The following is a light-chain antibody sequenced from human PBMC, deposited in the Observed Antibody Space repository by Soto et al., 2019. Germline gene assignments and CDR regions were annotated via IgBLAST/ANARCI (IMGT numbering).Light chain of an antibody. Sequence: DIQMTQSPSSLSASVGDRVTITCRASQSISSYLNWYQQKPGKAPKLLIYAASSLQSGVPSRFSGSESVTDFTLTISSLQPEDFATYYCQQSYSTPPSTFGQGTKLEIK. CDR2: AAS. CDR1: QSISSY. CDR3: QQSYSTPPST. J-gene: IGKJ2*01. V-gene: IGKV1-39*01.